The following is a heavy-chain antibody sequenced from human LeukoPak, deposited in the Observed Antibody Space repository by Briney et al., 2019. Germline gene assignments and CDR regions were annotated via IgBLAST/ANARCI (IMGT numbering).Heavy chain of an antibody. CDR2: MNPNSGNT. Sequence: VASVKVSCKASGYTFTSYGISWVRQAPGQGLEWMGWMNPNSGNTGYAQKFQGRVTMTRNTSISTAYMELSSLRSEDTAVYYCARAGSGSLGHGYWGQGTLVTVSS. J-gene: IGHJ4*02. D-gene: IGHD6-19*01. CDR3: ARAGSGSLGHGY. CDR1: GYTFTSYG. V-gene: IGHV1-8*02.